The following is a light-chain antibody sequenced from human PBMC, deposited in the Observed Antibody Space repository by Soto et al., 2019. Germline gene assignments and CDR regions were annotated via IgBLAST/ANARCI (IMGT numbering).Light chain of an antibody. Sequence: QSAVTQPPCASGSPGQSVTISCTGTSSDVGSYNYVSWYQQHPGKAPKLMIYEVNKRPSGVPDRFSGSKSGNTASLTVSGLQAEDEADFYCSSYAGSNVVFGGGTKLTVL. CDR3: SSYAGSNVV. CDR1: SSDVGSYNY. V-gene: IGLV2-8*01. J-gene: IGLJ2*01. CDR2: EVN.